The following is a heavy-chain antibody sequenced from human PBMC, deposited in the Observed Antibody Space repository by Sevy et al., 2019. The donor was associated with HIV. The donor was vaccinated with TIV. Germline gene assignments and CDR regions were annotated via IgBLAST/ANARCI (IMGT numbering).Heavy chain of an antibody. J-gene: IGHJ4*02. D-gene: IGHD6-13*01. CDR2: IYYSGTT. CDR1: GGSISSGGYY. V-gene: IGHV4-31*03. CDR3: ARVSADSWYN. Sequence: SETLSLTCTVSGGSISSGGYYWSWIRQHPGKGLEWIGYIYYSGTTFYNPSLKSRVTISVDTSKNQFSMKLSSVTAADTAVYYCARVSADSWYNWGQGTLVTISS.